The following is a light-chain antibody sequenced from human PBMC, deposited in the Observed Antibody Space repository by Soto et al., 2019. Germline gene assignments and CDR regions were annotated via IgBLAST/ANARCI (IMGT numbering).Light chain of an antibody. V-gene: IGLV2-14*01. CDR1: SSDVGGYNY. J-gene: IGLJ1*01. Sequence: SALTQPASVSGSPGQSITISCTGTSSDVGGYNYVSWYQQHPGKAPKFIIYEVSNRPEGVPNRFFGSKSGNTASLTISGLQAEDEADYYCSSYASSVSYVFGTGTKVTVL. CDR3: SSYASSVSYV. CDR2: EVS.